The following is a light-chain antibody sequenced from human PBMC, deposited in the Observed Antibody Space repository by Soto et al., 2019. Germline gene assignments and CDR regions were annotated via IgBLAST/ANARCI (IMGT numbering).Light chain of an antibody. J-gene: IGLJ1*01. V-gene: IGLV2-11*01. CDR1: SSDVGGYNY. Sequence: QSVLTQPRSVSGSPGQSVTISCTGTSSDVGGYNYVSWYQQDPGKAPKLMIYDVSKRPSGVPDRFSGSKSGNTASLTISGLQAEDEADYYCCSYAGSSGYVFGTGTKLTVL. CDR3: CSYAGSSGYV. CDR2: DVS.